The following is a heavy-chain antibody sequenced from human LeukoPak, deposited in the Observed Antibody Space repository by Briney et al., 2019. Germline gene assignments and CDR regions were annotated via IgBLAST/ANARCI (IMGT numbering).Heavy chain of an antibody. J-gene: IGHJ4*02. Sequence: SETLSLTCTVPGGSISGYYWSWIRQPPGKGLEWIGYIYSSGSTNYNPSLKSRVTISMDTSKNQFSLKLSPVTAADTAIYYCAREGTTVTHFDYWGQGTLVTVSS. D-gene: IGHD4-11*01. CDR3: AREGTTVTHFDY. CDR2: IYSSGST. CDR1: GGSISGYY. V-gene: IGHV4-59*01.